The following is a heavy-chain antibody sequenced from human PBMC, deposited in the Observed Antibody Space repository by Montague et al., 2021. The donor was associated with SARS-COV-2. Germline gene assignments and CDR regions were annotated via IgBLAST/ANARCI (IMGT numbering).Heavy chain of an antibody. J-gene: IGHJ4*02. D-gene: IGHD6-13*01. CDR2: ITGSGTGT. V-gene: IGHV3-23*01. CDR1: GFTFRSYA. CDR3: AKGIAAGGRPDFDY. Sequence: SLRLSCAASGFTFRSYAMSWVRQTPGKGLEWVSGITGSGTGTYYADSVKGRFTISRDNSKNTLHVQMNSLRVEDTAVYHCAKGIAAGGRPDFDYWGQGTLVTVSS.